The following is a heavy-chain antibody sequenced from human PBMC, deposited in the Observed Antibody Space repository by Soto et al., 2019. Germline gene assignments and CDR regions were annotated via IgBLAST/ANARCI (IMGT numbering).Heavy chain of an antibody. D-gene: IGHD1-1*01. CDR1: GASISGFY. CDR2: IYATGTT. CDR3: VRDGTKTLRDWFDP. Sequence: SETLSLTCTVSGASISGFYWSWIRKSAGKGLEWIGRIYATGTTDYNPSLKSRVMMSVDTSKKQFSLKLRSVTAADTAVYYCVRDGTKTLRDWFDPWGQGISVTAAS. V-gene: IGHV4-4*07. J-gene: IGHJ5*02.